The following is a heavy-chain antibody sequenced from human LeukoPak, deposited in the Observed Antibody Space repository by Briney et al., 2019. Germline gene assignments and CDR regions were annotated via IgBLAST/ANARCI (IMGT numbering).Heavy chain of an antibody. D-gene: IGHD3-22*01. V-gene: IGHV3-30*03. CDR3: ASTETPDYYDSNGFYPYYFDY. CDR1: GFSFSNYG. J-gene: IGHJ4*02. Sequence: PGRSLRLSCAASGFSFSNYGMHWFRQAPGKGLERVAVISYDGYNKYYPDSVKGRFTISRDNSKNTLYLQMNSLRAEDTAVYYCASTETPDYYDSNGFYPYYFDYWGQGTLVTVSS. CDR2: ISYDGYNK.